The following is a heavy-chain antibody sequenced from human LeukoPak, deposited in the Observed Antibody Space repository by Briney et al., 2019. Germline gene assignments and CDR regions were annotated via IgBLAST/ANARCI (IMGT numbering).Heavy chain of an antibody. CDR1: GFTFSYYD. Sequence: PGGSLRLSCAAAGFTFSYYDMHGVLHAPPGRLQWVVVIWYDGSNKYYAGSVKGRFTISRDNSKNTLYLQMNRLRAEDTAVYYCARDRDRGATLGDYWGQGTLVTVSS. CDR2: IWYDGSNK. J-gene: IGHJ4*02. D-gene: IGHD7-27*01. CDR3: ARDRDRGATLGDY. V-gene: IGHV3-33*01.